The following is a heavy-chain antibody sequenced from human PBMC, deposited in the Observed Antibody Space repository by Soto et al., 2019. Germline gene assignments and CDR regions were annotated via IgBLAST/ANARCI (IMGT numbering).Heavy chain of an antibody. D-gene: IGHD2-2*01. CDR2: FYYSGST. Sequence: SETLSLTCTVSGGSISGGPYSWGWIRQPPGKGLEWIGTFYYSGSTYYNPSLESRVTISVDTSKNQFSLKVSSVTAADTAVYYCARLGGYCSSTSCYGYYGMDVWGQGTTVTVSS. J-gene: IGHJ6*02. V-gene: IGHV4-39*01. CDR1: GGSISGGPYS. CDR3: ARLGGYCSSTSCYGYYGMDV.